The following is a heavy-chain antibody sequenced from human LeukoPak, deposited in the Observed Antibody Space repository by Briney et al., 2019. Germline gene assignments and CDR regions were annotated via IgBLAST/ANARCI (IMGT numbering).Heavy chain of an antibody. J-gene: IGHJ4*02. D-gene: IGHD3-16*02. CDR1: GYTLTELS. V-gene: IGHV1-24*01. CDR2: FDPEDGET. CDR3: ATVWYRSGRGSYQYYFDY. Sequence: ASVKVSCKVSGYTLTELSMHWVRQAPGKGLEWMGGFDPEDGETIYAQKFQGGVTMTEDTSTDTAYMELSSLRSEDTAVYYCATVWYRSGRGSYQYYFDYWGQGTLVTVSS.